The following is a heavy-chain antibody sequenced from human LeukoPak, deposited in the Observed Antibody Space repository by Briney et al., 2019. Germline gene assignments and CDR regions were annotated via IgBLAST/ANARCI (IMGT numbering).Heavy chain of an antibody. V-gene: IGHV3-9*03. J-gene: IGHJ3*02. CDR2: ISWNSGSI. Sequence: GRSLRLSCAASGFTFDDHAMHCVRQAPGKGLEWVSGISWNSGSIGYADSVKGRFTISRDNAKTSLYLQMNSLRAEDMALYYCAKGLNLYDAFDIWGQGTMVTVSS. D-gene: IGHD1-14*01. CDR3: AKGLNLYDAFDI. CDR1: GFTFDDHA.